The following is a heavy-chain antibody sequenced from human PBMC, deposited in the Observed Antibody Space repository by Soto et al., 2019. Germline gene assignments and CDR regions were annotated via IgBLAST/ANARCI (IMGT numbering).Heavy chain of an antibody. CDR1: GGSISSSSYY. D-gene: IGHD6-19*01. CDR2: IYYSGST. Sequence: SETLSLTCTVSGGSISSSSYYWGWIRQPPGKGLEWIGSIYYSGSTYYNPSLKSRVTISVDTSKNQFSLKLSSVTAADTAVYYCARRSHSNGYSSGYYFDYWGQGTLVTVSS. CDR3: ARRSHSNGYSSGYYFDY. J-gene: IGHJ4*02. V-gene: IGHV4-39*01.